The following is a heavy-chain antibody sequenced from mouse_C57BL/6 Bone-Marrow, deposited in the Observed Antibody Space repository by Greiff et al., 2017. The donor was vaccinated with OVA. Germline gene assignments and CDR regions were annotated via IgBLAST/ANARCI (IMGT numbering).Heavy chain of an antibody. CDR1: GYTFTDYY. V-gene: IGHV1-76*01. J-gene: IGHJ2*01. Sequence: QVQLQQSGAELVRPGASVKLSCKASGYTFTDYYINWVKQRPGQGLEWIARIYPGSGNTYYNEKFKGKATLTAEKSSSTAYMQLSSLTSEDSAVYFCARRGSANWYYFDYWGQGTTLTVSS. D-gene: IGHD4-1*01. CDR2: IYPGSGNT. CDR3: ARRGSANWYYFDY.